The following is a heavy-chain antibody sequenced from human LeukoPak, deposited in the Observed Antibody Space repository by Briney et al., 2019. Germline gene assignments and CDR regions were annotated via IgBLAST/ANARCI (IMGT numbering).Heavy chain of an antibody. V-gene: IGHV3-23*01. J-gene: IGHJ5*02. CDR1: GFTFTSYA. CDR3: AKDQFYHDYVPGWFDP. D-gene: IGHD3-16*01. Sequence: GGSLRLSCAASGFTFTSYAMSWGRQAPGKGLEWVSGISGSGGSTYYADSLKGRFITHRENSTKTLYLRMNSLRAEATAVYYCAKDQFYHDYVPGWFDPWGQGTLVTVSP. CDR2: ISGSGGST.